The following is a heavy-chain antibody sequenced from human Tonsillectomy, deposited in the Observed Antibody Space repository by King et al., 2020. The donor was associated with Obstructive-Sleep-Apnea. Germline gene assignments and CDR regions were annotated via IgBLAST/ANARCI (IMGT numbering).Heavy chain of an antibody. J-gene: IGHJ4*02. CDR3: TMTTVVTPLDY. CDR2: IRSRPNNYAT. Sequence: VQLVESGGGLVQPGGSLKLSCAASGFTFSGSAVHWVRQASGRGLEWVARIRSRPNNYATAYAASVKGRFTISRDDSKNTAYLQMNILKTEDTAVYYCTMTTVVTPLDYWGQGTLVTVSS. CDR1: GFTFSGSA. V-gene: IGHV3-73*01. D-gene: IGHD4-23*01.